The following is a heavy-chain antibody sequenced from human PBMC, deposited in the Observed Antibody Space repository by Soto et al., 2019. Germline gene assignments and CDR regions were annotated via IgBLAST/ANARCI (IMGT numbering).Heavy chain of an antibody. CDR2: IKSKTDGGTT. V-gene: IGHV3-15*07. J-gene: IGHJ6*02. CDR3: TTDGTWLVWHYYYGMDV. D-gene: IGHD6-19*01. Sequence: GGSLRLSCAASGFNFSNAWMNWVRQAPGKGLEWVGRIKSKTDGGTTDYAAPVKGRFTISRDDSKNTLYLQMNSLKTEDTAVYYCTTDGTWLVWHYYYGMDVWGQGTTVTVSS. CDR1: GFNFSNAW.